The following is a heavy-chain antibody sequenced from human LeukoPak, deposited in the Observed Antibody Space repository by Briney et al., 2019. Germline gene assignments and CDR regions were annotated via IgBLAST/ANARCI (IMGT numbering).Heavy chain of an antibody. CDR3: ARDLPGQYGFDI. CDR1: GGSISTYY. J-gene: IGHJ3*02. CDR2: IYYTGST. Sequence: SETLSLTCTLSGGSISTYYWSWVRQPPGKGLEWIGYIYYTGSTDYNPSLKSRVTMSVDTSKNQFSLKLSSVTAADTAVYYCARDLPGQYGFDIWGQGTMVTVSS. D-gene: IGHD1-14*01. V-gene: IGHV4-59*01.